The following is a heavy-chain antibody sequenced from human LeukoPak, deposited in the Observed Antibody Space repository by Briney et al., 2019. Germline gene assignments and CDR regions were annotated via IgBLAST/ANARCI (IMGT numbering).Heavy chain of an antibody. D-gene: IGHD3-10*01. CDR2: IGGSGGST. CDR3: AARYGSASFY. CDR1: GFTFSSYA. J-gene: IGHJ4*02. V-gene: IGHV3-23*01. Sequence: GGSPRHSCPAPGFTFSSYAMSWVRQAPGKGLAWVSVIGGSGGSTNYADSVKGWFTISRDNSKNTLSLQMSSLRAEDTAVYYCAARYGSASFYWGQGTLVTVSS.